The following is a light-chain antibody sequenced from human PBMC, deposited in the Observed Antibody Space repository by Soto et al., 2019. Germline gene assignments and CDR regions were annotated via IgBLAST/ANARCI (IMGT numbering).Light chain of an antibody. J-gene: IGLJ1*01. CDR2: DVS. V-gene: IGLV2-14*01. Sequence: QSALTQHASVSGSPGQSITISCTGTSSDVGGYNYVSWYQQQPGKAPKLMIYDVSNRPSGVSTRFSGSKSGNTASLTISGLQAEDEADYYCSSYTSSSTRLVFGTGTKVTVL. CDR3: SSYTSSSTRLV. CDR1: SSDVGGYNY.